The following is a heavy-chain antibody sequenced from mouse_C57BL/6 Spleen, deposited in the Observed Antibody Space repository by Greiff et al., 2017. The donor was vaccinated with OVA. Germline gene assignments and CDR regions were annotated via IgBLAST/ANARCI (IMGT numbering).Heavy chain of an antibody. J-gene: IGHJ2*01. CDR2: INPSSGYT. V-gene: IGHV1-4*01. CDR3: ARDDGFDY. Sequence: VNVVESGAELARPGASVKMSCKASGYTLSSYTMHWVKQRPGQGLEWIGYINPSSGYTKYNQKFKDKATLTADKSSSTAYMQLSSLTSEDSAVYYCARDDGFDYWGQGTTLTVSS. D-gene: IGHD2-3*01. CDR1: GYTLSSYT.